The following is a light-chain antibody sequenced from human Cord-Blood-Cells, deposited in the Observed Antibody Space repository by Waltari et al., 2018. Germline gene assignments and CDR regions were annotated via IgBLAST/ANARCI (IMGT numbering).Light chain of an antibody. CDR1: SGINVGTYR. CDR3: MMWHSSAWV. J-gene: IGLJ3*02. V-gene: IGLV5-45*02. CDR2: YKSDSAT. Sequence: QAVLTQPSSLSASPGASASLTCPLRSGINVGTYRIYWYQQKPGSPPQYLLGYKSDSATQQGSVRRRRCSRSKDASANAGILLISGLKSEDEADYYCMMWHSSAWVSGGVTKLTVL.